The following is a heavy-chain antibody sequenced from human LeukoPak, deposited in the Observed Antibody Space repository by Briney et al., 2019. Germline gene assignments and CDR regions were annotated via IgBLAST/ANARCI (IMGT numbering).Heavy chain of an antibody. CDR2: IYYSGST. Sequence: SETLSLTCAVSGGSISSSNWWSWVRQPPGKGLEWIGYIYYSGSTNYNPSLKSRVTISVDTSKNQFSLKLSSVTAADTAVYYCARGRLDYYDNYDAFDIWGQGTMVTVSS. V-gene: IGHV4-4*02. CDR3: ARGRLDYYDNYDAFDI. D-gene: IGHD3-22*01. J-gene: IGHJ3*02. CDR1: GGSISSSNW.